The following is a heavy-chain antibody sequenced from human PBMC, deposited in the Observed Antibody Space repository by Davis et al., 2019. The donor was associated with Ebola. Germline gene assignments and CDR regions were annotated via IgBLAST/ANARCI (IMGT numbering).Heavy chain of an antibody. V-gene: IGHV3-11*01. J-gene: IGHJ4*02. Sequence: PGGSLRLSCPASGFTFSDYYMSWIRQAPGKGLEWVSHISSSGITIYYADSVKGRFTISRDNAKNSLYLQMNSLRAEDTAVYYCARDGGTSWYEIDYWGQGVLVTVSS. CDR2: ISSSGITI. D-gene: IGHD6-13*01. CDR3: ARDGGTSWYEIDY. CDR1: GFTFSDYY.